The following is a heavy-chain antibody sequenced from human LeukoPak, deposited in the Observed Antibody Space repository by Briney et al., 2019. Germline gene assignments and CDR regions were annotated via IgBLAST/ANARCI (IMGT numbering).Heavy chain of an antibody. CDR3: ARARYDSSGYRFDY. CDR2: INHSGTT. V-gene: IGHV4-34*01. CDR1: GGSFSGYY. Sequence: SETLSLTCAVYGGSFSGYYWSWIRQPPGKGLEWIGEINHSGTTNYNPSLKSRVTISVDTSKNQVSLKLTSVTVADTAVYYCARARYDSSGYRFDYWGQGTLVTVSS. J-gene: IGHJ4*02. D-gene: IGHD3-22*01.